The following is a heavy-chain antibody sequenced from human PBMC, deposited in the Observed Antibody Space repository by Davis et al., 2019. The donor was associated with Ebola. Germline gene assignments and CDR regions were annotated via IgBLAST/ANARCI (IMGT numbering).Heavy chain of an antibody. D-gene: IGHD2-2*02. V-gene: IGHV1-69*05. Sequence: SVKVSCKASGGTFSSYAISWVRQAPGQGLEWMGGIIPIFGTANYAQKFQERVTITRDMSTSTAYMELSSLRSEDTAVYYCAADPGLQYYYWGQGTLLTVSS. CDR2: IIPIFGTA. CDR3: AADPGLQYYY. J-gene: IGHJ4*02. CDR1: GGTFSSYA.